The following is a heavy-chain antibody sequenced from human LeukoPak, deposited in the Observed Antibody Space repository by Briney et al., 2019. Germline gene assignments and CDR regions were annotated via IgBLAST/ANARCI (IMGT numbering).Heavy chain of an antibody. CDR3: AKDPGSGYDILTGYYAFDI. CDR2: ISGSGGST. D-gene: IGHD3-9*01. CDR1: GLTFSTYG. J-gene: IGHJ3*02. V-gene: IGHV3-23*01. Sequence: PGRSLRLSCAASGLTFSTYGMHWVRQAPGKGLEWVSAISGSGGSTYYADSVKGRFTISRDNSKNTLYLQMNSLRAEDTAVYYCAKDPGSGYDILTGYYAFDIWGQGTMVTVSS.